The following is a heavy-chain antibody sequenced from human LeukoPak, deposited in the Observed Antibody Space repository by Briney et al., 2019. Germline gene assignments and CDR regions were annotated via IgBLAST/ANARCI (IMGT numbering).Heavy chain of an antibody. CDR1: GGSISSSSYY. Sequence: SETLSLTCTVSGGSISSSSYYWGWIRQPPGKGLEWIGSIYYSGSTYYNPSLKSRVTISVDTSKNQFSLKLSSVTAADTAVYYCTSDGDYKRPFGPWGQGTLVTVSS. CDR3: TSDGDYKRPFGP. J-gene: IGHJ5*02. V-gene: IGHV4-39*01. CDR2: IYYSGST. D-gene: IGHD4-17*01.